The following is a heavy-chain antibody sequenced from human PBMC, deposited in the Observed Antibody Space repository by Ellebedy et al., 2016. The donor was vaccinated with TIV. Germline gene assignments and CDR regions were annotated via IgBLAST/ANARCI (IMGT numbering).Heavy chain of an antibody. D-gene: IGHD2/OR15-2a*01. CDR3: ARDIVSHYYYYGMDV. CDR2: INHSGST. Sequence: MPSETLSLTCAVYGGSFSGYYWSWIRQPPGKGLEWIGEINHSGSTNYNPSLKSRVTVSVDTSKNQFSLKLSSVTAADTAVYYCARDIVSHYYYYGMDVWGQGTTVTVSS. J-gene: IGHJ6*02. V-gene: IGHV4-34*01. CDR1: GGSFSGYY.